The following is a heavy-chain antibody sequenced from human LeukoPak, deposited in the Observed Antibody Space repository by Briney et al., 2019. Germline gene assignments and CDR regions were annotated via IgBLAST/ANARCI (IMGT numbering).Heavy chain of an antibody. CDR2: FSGSGGST. CDR3: AKSKPLFDGP. Sequence: GGSLRLPCAASGFTFSSNAMTWVRQAPGKGLGWVSAFSGSGGSTYYADSVKGRFTISGDNSKNTLYRQRNSLRAEDRPVYYCAKSKPLFDGPWGQGSLVTVSP. D-gene: IGHD3-10*02. CDR1: GFTFSSNA. V-gene: IGHV3-23*01. J-gene: IGHJ5*02.